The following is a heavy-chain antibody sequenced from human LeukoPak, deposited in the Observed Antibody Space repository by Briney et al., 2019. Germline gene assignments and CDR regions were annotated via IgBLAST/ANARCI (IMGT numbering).Heavy chain of an antibody. D-gene: IGHD3-10*01. CDR3: TRLGSFRGVSWDEY. CDR1: GGSIRSYS. V-gene: IGHV4-59*08. J-gene: IGHJ4*02. CDR2: IYYSGST. Sequence: SETLSLTCTASGGSIRSYSWSWIRQPPGKGLEWIGYIYYSGSTYYNPSLQSRVTISVDTSKNQFSLKLTSVTAADTAVYYGTRLGSFRGVSWDEYWGQGTLVTVSS.